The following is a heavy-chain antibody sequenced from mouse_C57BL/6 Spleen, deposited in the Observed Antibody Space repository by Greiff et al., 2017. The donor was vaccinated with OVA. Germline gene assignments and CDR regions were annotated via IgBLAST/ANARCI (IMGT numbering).Heavy chain of an antibody. CDR3: ARWDYYGSSGYFDV. J-gene: IGHJ1*03. CDR2: IYPGDGDT. V-gene: IGHV1-82*01. D-gene: IGHD1-1*01. Sequence: QVHVKQSGPELVKPGASVKISCKASGYAFSSSWMNWVKQRPGKGLEWIGRIYPGDGDTNYNGKFKGKATLTADKSSSTAYMQLSSLTSEDSAVYFCARWDYYGSSGYFDVWGTGTTVTVSS. CDR1: GYAFSSSW.